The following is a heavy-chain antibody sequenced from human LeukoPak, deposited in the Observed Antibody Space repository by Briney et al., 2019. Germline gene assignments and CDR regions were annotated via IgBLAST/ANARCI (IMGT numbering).Heavy chain of an antibody. CDR2: ISSSSSYI. CDR1: VFTFSSYS. Sequence: GGSLRLSCAASVFTFSSYSMNWVRQAPGKGLEWVSSISSSSSYIDYADTVKGRFTISRDNAKNSLYLQMNSLRAEDTAVYYCARDWDSSGTYYFDYWGQGTLVTVSS. V-gene: IGHV3-21*01. CDR3: ARDWDSSGTYYFDY. J-gene: IGHJ4*02. D-gene: IGHD6-19*01.